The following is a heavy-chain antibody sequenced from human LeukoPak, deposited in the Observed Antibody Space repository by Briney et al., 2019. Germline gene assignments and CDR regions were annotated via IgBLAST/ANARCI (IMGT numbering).Heavy chain of an antibody. V-gene: IGHV3-7*01. CDR3: ARGSGRSPDL. D-gene: IGHD3-3*01. CDR1: EFTFSNYW. Sequence: GGSLRLSCAASEFTFSNYWMSWARQAPGKGLEWVAYIKTDGSETNHVDSVKGRFTISRDNAKNSLFLQMDSLRVEDTAVYFCARGSGRSPDLWGREPWSPSPQ. CDR2: IKTDGSET. J-gene: IGHJ5*02.